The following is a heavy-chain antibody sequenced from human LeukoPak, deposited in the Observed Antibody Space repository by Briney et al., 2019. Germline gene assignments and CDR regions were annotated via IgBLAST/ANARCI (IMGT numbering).Heavy chain of an antibody. CDR1: GDSISGYF. CDR3: ARAPSGCGGTCAFDS. D-gene: IGHD2-15*01. Sequence: SETLSLTCTVSGDSISGYFWSWIRQPAGKGLEWIGRMHADGDSNYNPSLKSRITLSFDTPENQFSLTLTSVTAADTAVYFCARAPSGCGGTCAFDSWGQGTLVTVSS. J-gene: IGHJ4*02. CDR2: MHADGDS. V-gene: IGHV4-4*07.